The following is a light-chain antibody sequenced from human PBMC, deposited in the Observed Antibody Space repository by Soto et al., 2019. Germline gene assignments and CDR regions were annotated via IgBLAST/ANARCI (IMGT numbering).Light chain of an antibody. V-gene: IGLV2-14*01. Sequence: QSALTQPASVSGSPGQSITISCTGTSSDVGRYNYVSWYQHHPGKAPRLMIYDVSNRPSGVSNRFSGSKSGNTASLTISGLQAEDEADYYCSSYTTSTTYVFGTGTKVTVL. CDR1: SSDVGRYNY. CDR3: SSYTTSTTYV. CDR2: DVS. J-gene: IGLJ1*01.